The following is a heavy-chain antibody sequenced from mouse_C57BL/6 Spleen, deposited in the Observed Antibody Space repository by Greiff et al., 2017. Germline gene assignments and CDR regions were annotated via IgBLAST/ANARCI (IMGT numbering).Heavy chain of an antibody. CDR2: ISDDGSYT. V-gene: IGHV5-4*03. CDR1: GFTFSSYA. J-gene: IGHJ1*03. CDR3: ARVGTRWFDV. D-gene: IGHD4-1*01. Sequence: DVKLVESGGGLVKPGGSLKLSCAASGFTFSSYAMSWVRQTPEKRLEWVATISDDGSYTYYPDNVKGRFTISRDNAKNNQYLQMSHLKSEDTAMYYGARVGTRWFDVWGTGTTVTVSS.